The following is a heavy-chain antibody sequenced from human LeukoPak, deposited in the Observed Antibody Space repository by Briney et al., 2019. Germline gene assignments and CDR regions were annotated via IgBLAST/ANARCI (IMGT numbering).Heavy chain of an antibody. V-gene: IGHV4-38-2*02. CDR1: GYSISSGYY. D-gene: IGHD5-12*01. Sequence: PSETLSLTCTVSGYSISSGYYWGWIRQPPGKGLEWIGSIYHSGRTYYNPSLKSRVTISVDTSKNQFSLQLNSVTPEDTAVYYCARHHYHSGYDYWGQGTLVTVSS. CDR3: ARHHYHSGYDY. J-gene: IGHJ4*02. CDR2: IYHSGRT.